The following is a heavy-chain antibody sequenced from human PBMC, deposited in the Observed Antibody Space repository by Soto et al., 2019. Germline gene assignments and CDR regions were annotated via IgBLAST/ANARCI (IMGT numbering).Heavy chain of an antibody. CDR3: AGSYGDYVGGYYYYHYGMAV. CDR2: IYYSGST. D-gene: IGHD4-17*01. V-gene: IGHV4-39*01. CDR1: GGSISSSSYY. J-gene: IGHJ6*02. Sequence: PSETLSLTCTVSGGSISSSSYYWGWIRQPPGKGLEWIGSIYYSGSTYYNPSLKSRVTISVDTSKNQFSLKLSSVTAADTAVYYCAGSYGDYVGGYYYYHYGMAVWGQGTSVTVSS.